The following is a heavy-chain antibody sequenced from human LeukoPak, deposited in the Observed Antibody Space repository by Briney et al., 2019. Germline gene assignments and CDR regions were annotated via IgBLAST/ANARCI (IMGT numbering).Heavy chain of an antibody. CDR2: ISSSSTAI. Sequence: PGGSLRLSCAASGFTFTTYTMNWVRQAPGKGLEWVSYISSSSTAIYYAGSVKGRFTISRDNSKSTLYLQMNSLRAEDTAVYFCAKSPTGHYYDSSGRNNWFDPWGQGTLVTVSS. J-gene: IGHJ5*02. V-gene: IGHV3-48*01. CDR1: GFTFTTYT. D-gene: IGHD3-22*01. CDR3: AKSPTGHYYDSSGRNNWFDP.